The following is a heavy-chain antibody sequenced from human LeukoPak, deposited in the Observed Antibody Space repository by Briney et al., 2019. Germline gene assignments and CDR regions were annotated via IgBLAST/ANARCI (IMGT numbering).Heavy chain of an antibody. D-gene: IGHD3-22*01. Sequence: GGSLRLSCAASGFTFSSYAMSWVRQAPGKGLEWVANIKQDGSEKYYVDSVKGRFTISRDNAKNSLYLQMNSLRAEDTAVYYCARDTQTYYYDSSGYWFDYWGQGTLVTVSS. V-gene: IGHV3-7*01. CDR2: IKQDGSEK. CDR1: GFTFSSYA. CDR3: ARDTQTYYYDSSGYWFDY. J-gene: IGHJ4*02.